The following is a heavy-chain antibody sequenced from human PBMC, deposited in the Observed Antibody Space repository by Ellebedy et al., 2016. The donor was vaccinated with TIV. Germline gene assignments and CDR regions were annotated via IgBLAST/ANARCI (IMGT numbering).Heavy chain of an antibody. CDR1: GFTFRSHG. CDR2: ISSDGSNK. D-gene: IGHD3-10*01. Sequence: GGSLRLXXVASGFTFRSHGIYCVRQATGKGLEWVAVISSDGSNKYYADSVKGRFTISRDNSKNTLYLQMNSLRTDDMAVYYCARGGSSGSSDYWGQGTLVTVSS. CDR3: ARGGSSGSSDY. J-gene: IGHJ4*02. V-gene: IGHV3-30*03.